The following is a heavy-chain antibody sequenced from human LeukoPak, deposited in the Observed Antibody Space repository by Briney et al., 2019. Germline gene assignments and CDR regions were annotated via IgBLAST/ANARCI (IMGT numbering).Heavy chain of an antibody. D-gene: IGHD5-18*01. CDR2: IKQDGNEK. V-gene: IGHV3-7*01. CDR3: AKIRDTAMDPGYYYYGMDV. CDR1: GFTFSSFW. J-gene: IGHJ6*02. Sequence: GGSLRLSCAASGFTFSSFWMTWVRQAPGKGLEWVANIKQDGNEKYYVDSVKGRFTISRDNSKNTLYLQMNSLRAEDTAVYYCAKIRDTAMDPGYYYYGMDVWGQGTTVTVSS.